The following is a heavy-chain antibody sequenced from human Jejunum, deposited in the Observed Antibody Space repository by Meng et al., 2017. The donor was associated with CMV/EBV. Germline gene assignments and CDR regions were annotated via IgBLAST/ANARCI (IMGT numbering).Heavy chain of an antibody. CDR3: ARDMISGVVPLGY. J-gene: IGHJ4*02. Sequence: AASGFTFSSYWMHWVRQAPGKGPVWVSRISEDGSTTNYADSVRGRFTISRDNAKNTLYLQMNSLRDEDAAMYFCARDMISGVVPLGYWGQGTLVTVSS. V-gene: IGHV3-74*01. CDR1: GFTFSSYW. CDR2: ISEDGSTT. D-gene: IGHD3-3*01.